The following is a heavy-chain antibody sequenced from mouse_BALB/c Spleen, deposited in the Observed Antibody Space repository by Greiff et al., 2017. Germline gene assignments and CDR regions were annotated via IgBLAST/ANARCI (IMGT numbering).Heavy chain of an antibody. CDR1: GYSITSGYY. D-gene: IGHD2-4*01. CDR3: ATPTMITTYWYFDV. Sequence: VQLQQSGPGLVKPSQSLSLTCSVTGYSITSGYYWNWIRQFPGNKLEWMGYISYDGSNNYNPSLKNRISITRDTSKNQFFLKLNSVTTEDTATYYCATPTMITTYWYFDVWGAGTTVTVSS. J-gene: IGHJ1*01. V-gene: IGHV3-6*02. CDR2: ISYDGSN.